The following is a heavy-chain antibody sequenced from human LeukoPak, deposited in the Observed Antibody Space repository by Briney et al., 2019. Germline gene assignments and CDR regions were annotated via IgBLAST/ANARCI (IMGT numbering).Heavy chain of an antibody. J-gene: IGHJ6*03. V-gene: IGHV3-11*01. D-gene: IGHD6-19*01. Sequence: GGSLRLSCAASGFTFSNAWMSWVRQAPGKGLEWVSYISSSGSTIYYADSVKGRFTISRDNAKNSLYLQMNSLRAEDTAVYYCARERSDSSGWSSIYYYYYYMDVWGKGTTVTVSS. CDR1: GFTFSNAW. CDR2: ISSSGSTI. CDR3: ARERSDSSGWSSIYYYYYYMDV.